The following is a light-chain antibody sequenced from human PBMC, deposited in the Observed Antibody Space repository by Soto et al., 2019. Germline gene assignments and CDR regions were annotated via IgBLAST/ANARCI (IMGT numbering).Light chain of an antibody. V-gene: IGLV1-47*02. Sequence: QSVVTQPPSASGTPGQRVTISCSGSSPNIGGNYVYWYQHLPGTAPPLLIYNNNQRPSGVPDRFSGSKSGPSASLAINGLRSEDEADYYCAAWDNSFSGSLVFGTGTKVTVL. CDR1: SPNIGGNY. J-gene: IGLJ1*01. CDR3: AAWDNSFSGSLV. CDR2: NNN.